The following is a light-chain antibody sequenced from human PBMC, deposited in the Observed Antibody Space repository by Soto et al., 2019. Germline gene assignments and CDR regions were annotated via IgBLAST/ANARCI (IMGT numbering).Light chain of an antibody. CDR3: QQYYAYPHT. CDR1: QYISNS. J-gene: IGKJ4*01. CDR2: AIS. Sequence: DIQMTQSPSSLSASIGDRVTITCRASQYISNSLAWLQQKPGKAPKSLTYAISKLHDGVSSNFSASGTATQSTLTISSLQPEDCATYYCQQYYAYPHTFGGGTKVEI. V-gene: IGKV1-16*02.